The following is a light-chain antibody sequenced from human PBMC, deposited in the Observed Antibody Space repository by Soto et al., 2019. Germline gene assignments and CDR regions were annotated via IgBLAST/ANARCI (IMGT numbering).Light chain of an antibody. V-gene: IGLV2-14*01. CDR3: SSFAANNNFVYV. CDR2: EVS. Sequence: QSALTQPASVSGSPGQSITISCTGTSSDVGGYNYVSWYQQHPGKAPKLMIYEVSNRPSGVSNRFSGSKSGNTASLTISGLQAEDEADYYCSSFAANNNFVYVFGTGTKLTVL. J-gene: IGLJ1*01. CDR1: SSDVGGYNY.